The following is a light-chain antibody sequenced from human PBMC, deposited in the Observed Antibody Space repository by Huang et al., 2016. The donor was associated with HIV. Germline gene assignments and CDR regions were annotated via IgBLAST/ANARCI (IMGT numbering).Light chain of an antibody. CDR1: QSFSSN. CDR3: QQYNDWPRT. J-gene: IGKJ2*01. V-gene: IGKV3-15*01. CDR2: DAS. Sequence: EIVMTQSPATLSVSPGERATLSCRASQSFSSNLAWYQQKPGQAPRLLIYDASTRATGIPARFSGSGSVTEFTLTISSLQSEDFAVYYCQQYNDWPRTFGQGTKLEIK.